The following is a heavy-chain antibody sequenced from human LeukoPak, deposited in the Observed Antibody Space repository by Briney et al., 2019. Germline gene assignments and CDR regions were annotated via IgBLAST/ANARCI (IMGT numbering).Heavy chain of an antibody. D-gene: IGHD3-22*01. CDR2: INPSGGST. V-gene: IGHV1-46*01. Sequence: ASVKVSCKASGYTFTSYYMHWVRQAPGQGLEWMGIINPSGGSTSYAQEFQGRVTMTRDTSTSTVYMELSSLRSEDTAVYYCARYSSGYYQYFDYWGQGTLVTVSP. J-gene: IGHJ4*02. CDR3: ARYSSGYYQYFDY. CDR1: GYTFTSYY.